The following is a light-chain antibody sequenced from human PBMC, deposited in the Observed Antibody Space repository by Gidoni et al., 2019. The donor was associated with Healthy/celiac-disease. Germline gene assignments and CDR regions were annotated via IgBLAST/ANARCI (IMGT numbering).Light chain of an antibody. CDR1: QSVSSY. J-gene: IGKJ1*01. CDR3: QQWT. CDR2: DAS. Sequence: EIVLTQSPATLSLSPGERATLPCRASQSVSSYLAWYQQKPGQAPRLLIYDASNRATGIPARFSGSVSGTDFTLTISSLEPEDFAVYYCQQWTFGQGTKVDIK. V-gene: IGKV3-11*01.